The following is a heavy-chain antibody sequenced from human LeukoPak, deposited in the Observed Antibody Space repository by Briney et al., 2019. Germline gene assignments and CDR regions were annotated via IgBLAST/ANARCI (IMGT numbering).Heavy chain of an antibody. CDR2: ISYGGIDK. D-gene: IGHD3-3*01. J-gene: IGHJ3*02. CDR3: ARESWSDSVAFDI. Sequence: GGSLRLSCAASGFNFSSYAMHWVRQAPGERLEWVGLISYGGIDKSYADSVKGRFTISGDSSKRTLYLQMNSLRAEDTAMYYCARESWSDSVAFDIWGLGTMVIVSS. CDR1: GFNFSSYA. V-gene: IGHV3-30*04.